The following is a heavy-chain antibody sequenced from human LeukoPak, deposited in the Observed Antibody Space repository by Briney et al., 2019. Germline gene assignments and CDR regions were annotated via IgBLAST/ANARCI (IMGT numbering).Heavy chain of an antibody. CDR1: GFTFNSYA. CDR3: ARVYSGGSDGMDV. CDR2: ISDSGGNT. V-gene: IGHV3-23*01. J-gene: IGHJ6*02. Sequence: AGGSLRLSCAASGFTFNSYAMSWVRQAPWERLQWVSGISDSGGNTYYADSVRGRFTISRDNSKNTLYLQMNSLRAEDTAVYYCARVYSGGSDGMDVWGQGTTVTVSS. D-gene: IGHD2-15*01.